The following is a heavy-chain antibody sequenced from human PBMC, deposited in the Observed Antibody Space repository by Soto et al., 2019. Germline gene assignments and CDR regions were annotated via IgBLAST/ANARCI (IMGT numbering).Heavy chain of an antibody. Sequence: GGSLRLSCAASGFTVSSYWMHWVRQAPGKGLVWVSGTNTDGTSTRYADSVRGRFTISRDNAKNTLYLQMNSLRAEDTAVYYCARPYGDPSYWGQGTLVTVSS. CDR1: GFTVSSYW. CDR3: ARPYGDPSY. J-gene: IGHJ4*02. CDR2: TNTDGTST. D-gene: IGHD4-17*01. V-gene: IGHV3-74*01.